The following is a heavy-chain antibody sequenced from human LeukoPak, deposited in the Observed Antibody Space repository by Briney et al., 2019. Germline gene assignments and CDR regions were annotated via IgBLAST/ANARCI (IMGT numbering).Heavy chain of an antibody. D-gene: IGHD3-22*01. J-gene: IGHJ4*02. V-gene: IGHV3-7*01. CDR1: GFNISDFW. CDR2: IKEDGTEK. Sequence: EGSLRLSCAASGFNISDFWMTWVRQAPGKGLEWVANIKEDGTEKHLVDSVKGRFTISRDNSKNTLYLQMNSLRAEDTAVYYCAGGGTQYYYDSSGYRTDYWGQGTLVTVSS. CDR3: AGGGTQYYYDSSGYRTDY.